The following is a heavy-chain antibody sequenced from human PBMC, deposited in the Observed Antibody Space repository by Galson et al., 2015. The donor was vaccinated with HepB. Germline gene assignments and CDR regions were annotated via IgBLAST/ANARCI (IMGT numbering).Heavy chain of an antibody. CDR1: TFIFSTYS. Sequence: SLRLSCAASTFIFSTYSMNWVRQAPGKGLEWVSYISGGGTTMYYADSVKGRFTISRDSAKNSLYLHMDSLRDEDTAVYYCARDRLGYYGMDVWGQGTTVTVSS. J-gene: IGHJ6*02. V-gene: IGHV3-48*02. CDR3: ARDRLGYYGMDV. D-gene: IGHD7-27*01. CDR2: ISGGGTTM.